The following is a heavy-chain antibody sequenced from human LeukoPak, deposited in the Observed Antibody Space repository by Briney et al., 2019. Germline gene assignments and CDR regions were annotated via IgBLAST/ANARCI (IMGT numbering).Heavy chain of an antibody. J-gene: IGHJ4*02. D-gene: IGHD2-2*01. Sequence: GGSLRLSCAASGFTFSSYAMHWVRQAPGKGLEWVAVISHDGSNKYYADSVKGRFTISRDNSKNTLYLQMNSLRAEDTAVYYCASDIVVVPAARRRTTFDYWGQGTLVTVSS. CDR1: GFTFSSYA. CDR3: ASDIVVVPAARRRTTFDY. CDR2: ISHDGSNK. V-gene: IGHV3-30*01.